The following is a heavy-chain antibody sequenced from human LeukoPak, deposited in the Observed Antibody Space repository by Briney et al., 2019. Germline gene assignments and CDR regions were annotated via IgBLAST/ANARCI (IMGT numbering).Heavy chain of an antibody. CDR1: GGSISSYY. CDR3: ASRPYSSSAGWFDP. D-gene: IGHD6-6*01. J-gene: IGHJ5*02. Sequence: PSETLSLTCTVSGGSISSYYWSWIRQPPGKGLEWIGYIYYSGSTNYNPSLKSRVTISVDTSKNQFSLKLSSVTAADTAVYYCASRPYSSSAGWFDPWGQGTLVTVSS. CDR2: IYYSGST. V-gene: IGHV4-59*01.